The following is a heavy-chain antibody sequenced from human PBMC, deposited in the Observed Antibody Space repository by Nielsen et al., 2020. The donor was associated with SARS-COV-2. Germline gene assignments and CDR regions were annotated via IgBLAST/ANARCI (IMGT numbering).Heavy chain of an antibody. V-gene: IGHV4-31*03. Sequence: SETLSLTCTVSGDSITSGGSHWSWIRHHPSRGLEWLGLTSYDGNTYSNPSLESRLIISVDTSENQFSLRLNSVTAADTAIYFCARGAAWFDPWGQGTRVTVSS. D-gene: IGHD2-15*01. CDR3: ARGAAWFDP. J-gene: IGHJ5*02. CDR1: GDSITSGGSH. CDR2: TSYDGNT.